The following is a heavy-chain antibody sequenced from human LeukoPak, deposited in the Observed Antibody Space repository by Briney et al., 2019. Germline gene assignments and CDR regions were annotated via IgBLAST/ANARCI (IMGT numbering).Heavy chain of an antibody. CDR2: ISYDGSNK. J-gene: IGHJ4*02. V-gene: IGHV3-30*18. Sequence: GGSLRLSCAASGFTFSSYGMHWVRQAPGKGLEWVAVISYDGSNKYYADSVKGRFTISRDNSKNTLYLQMNSLRAEDTAVYYCAKGFMITFGGVIAIDYWGQGTLVTVSS. D-gene: IGHD3-16*02. CDR1: GFTFSSYG. CDR3: AKGFMITFGGVIAIDY.